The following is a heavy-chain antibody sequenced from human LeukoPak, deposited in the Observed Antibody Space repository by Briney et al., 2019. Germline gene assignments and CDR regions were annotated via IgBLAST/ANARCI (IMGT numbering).Heavy chain of an antibody. CDR1: GFTFSSYA. J-gene: IGHJ3*02. V-gene: IGHV3-30-3*01. CDR2: ISYDGSNK. Sequence: PGGSLRLSCAASGFTFSSYAMHWVRQAPGKGLEWVAVISYDGSNKYYADSVKGRFTISRDNSKNTLYLQMNSLRAEDTAVYYRARGFYGLDAFDIWGQGTMVTVSS. CDR3: ARGFYGLDAFDI. D-gene: IGHD3-3*01.